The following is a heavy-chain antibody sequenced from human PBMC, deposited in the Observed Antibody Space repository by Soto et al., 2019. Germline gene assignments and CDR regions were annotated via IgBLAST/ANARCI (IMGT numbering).Heavy chain of an antibody. CDR2: ISHSGST. V-gene: IGHV4-4*02. J-gene: IGHJ5*02. D-gene: IGHD1-7*01. CDR1: GGSVSSSNW. CDR3: ARVLGTIPWFDT. Sequence: PSETLSLTCAVSGGSVSSSNWWSWVRQPTGKGLEWIGEISHSGSTNYNPSVKSRVTISVDNSKNQFPLKLSAVNAADTAVYYCARVLGTIPWFDTWRQGTLVTVS.